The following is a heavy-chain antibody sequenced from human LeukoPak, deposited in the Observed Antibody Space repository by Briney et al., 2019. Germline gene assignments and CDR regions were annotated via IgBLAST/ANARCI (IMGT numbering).Heavy chain of an antibody. J-gene: IGHJ4*02. Sequence: PGGSLRLSCAASGFTFSSYGMHWVRQAPGKGLEWVAVIWYDGSNKYYADSVKGRFTISRDNSKKTLYLQMNSLRAEDTAVYYCAKEMKVQWLSTYYFDYWGQGTLVTVSS. CDR2: IWYDGSNK. CDR3: AKEMKVQWLSTYYFDY. D-gene: IGHD6-19*01. CDR1: GFTFSSYG. V-gene: IGHV3-33*06.